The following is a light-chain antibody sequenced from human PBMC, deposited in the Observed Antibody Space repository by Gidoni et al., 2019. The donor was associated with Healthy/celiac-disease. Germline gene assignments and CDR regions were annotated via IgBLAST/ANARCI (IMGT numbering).Light chain of an antibody. Sequence: DLQMTPSPSSLSASVGDRVTITCRASQSISSYLNWYQQKPGKAPKLLIYAASSLQSGVPSRFSGSGSGTDFTLTISSLQPEDFATYYCQQSYSTLWAFXQXTKVEIK. CDR3: QQSYSTLWA. CDR2: AAS. V-gene: IGKV1-39*01. CDR1: QSISSY. J-gene: IGKJ1*01.